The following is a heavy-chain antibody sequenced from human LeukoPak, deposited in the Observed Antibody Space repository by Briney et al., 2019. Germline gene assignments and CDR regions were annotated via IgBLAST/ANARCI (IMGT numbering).Heavy chain of an antibody. CDR3: ARASITMVRGNWFDP. Sequence: ASVKVSCKASGYTFTSYAMHWLRQAPGQRLEWMGWINAGNGNTKYSQKFQDRVTITRDTSASTAYMELSSLRSEDTAVYYCARASITMVRGNWFDPWGQGTLVTVSS. CDR2: INAGNGNT. V-gene: IGHV1-3*01. J-gene: IGHJ5*02. CDR1: GYTFTSYA. D-gene: IGHD3-10*01.